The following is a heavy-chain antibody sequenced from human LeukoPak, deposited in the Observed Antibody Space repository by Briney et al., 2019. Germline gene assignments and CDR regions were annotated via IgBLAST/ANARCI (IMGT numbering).Heavy chain of an antibody. CDR3: ARSHGAGIIYYYYGMDV. Sequence: GGSLRLSCAASGFTFSNYEMNWVRQAPGKGLEWVSYISGGGSTIYYADSVKGRFTLSRDNAKNSLYLQMNSLRAEDTAVYYCARSHGAGIIYYYYGMDVWGQGTTVTVSS. D-gene: IGHD6-19*01. V-gene: IGHV3-48*03. CDR2: ISGGGSTI. CDR1: GFTFSNYE. J-gene: IGHJ6*02.